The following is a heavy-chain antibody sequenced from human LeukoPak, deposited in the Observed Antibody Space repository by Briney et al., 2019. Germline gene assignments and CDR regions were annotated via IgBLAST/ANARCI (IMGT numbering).Heavy chain of an antibody. D-gene: IGHD3-22*01. CDR2: INPNSGGT. Sequence: GASVKVSCKASGYTFTGYYMHWVRQAPGQGLEWMGLINPNSGGTNYAQKFQGRVTMTRDTSISTAYMELSRLRSDDTAVYYCARVSNYYDSSGYYSWGQGTLVTVSS. CDR3: ARVSNYYDSSGYYS. CDR1: GYTFTGYY. V-gene: IGHV1-2*02. J-gene: IGHJ5*02.